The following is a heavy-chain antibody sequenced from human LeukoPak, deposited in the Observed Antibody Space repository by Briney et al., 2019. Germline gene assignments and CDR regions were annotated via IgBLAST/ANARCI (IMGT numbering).Heavy chain of an antibody. J-gene: IGHJ6*03. CDR2: IYHSGST. CDR3: AREDATGYSSSWYMDV. V-gene: IGHV4-59*12. Sequence: SETLSLTCTVSGGSISSYYWSWIRQPPGKGLEWIGYIYHSGSTYYNPSLKSRVTISVDTSKNQFSLKLSSVTAADTAVYYCAREDATGYSSSWYMDVWGKGTTVTVSS. D-gene: IGHD6-13*01. CDR1: GGSISSYY.